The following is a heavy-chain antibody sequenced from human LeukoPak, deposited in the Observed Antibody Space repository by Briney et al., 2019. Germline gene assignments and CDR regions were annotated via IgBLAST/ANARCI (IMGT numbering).Heavy chain of an antibody. J-gene: IGHJ6*02. CDR1: GFTVSSNY. D-gene: IGHD3-10*01. CDR2: IYRGGRT. V-gene: IGHV3-53*01. Sequence: PGGSLRLSCAASGFTVSSNYMNWVRQAPGKGLEGVSVIYRGGRTYYAESAKGRFTISRDNSKNTVYLQMNSLRAEDTAVYYCARDGDGSGSYYNPTNYYGMDVWGQGTTVTVSS. CDR3: ARDGDGSGSYYNPTNYYGMDV.